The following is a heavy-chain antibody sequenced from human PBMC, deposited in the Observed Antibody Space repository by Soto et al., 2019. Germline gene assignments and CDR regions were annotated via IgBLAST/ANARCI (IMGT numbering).Heavy chain of an antibody. CDR2: IKQDGSEK. CDR1: GFTFSSYW. J-gene: IGHJ6*02. CDR3: ARDQPSDDFWSGYYSLRRYYYGMDV. D-gene: IGHD3-3*01. V-gene: IGHV3-7*01. Sequence: SLRLSCAASGFTFSSYWMSWVRQAPGKGLEWVANIKQDGSEKYYVDSVKGRFTISRDNAKNSLYLQMNSLRAEDTAVYYCARDQPSDDFWSGYYSLRRYYYGMDVWGQGTTVTSP.